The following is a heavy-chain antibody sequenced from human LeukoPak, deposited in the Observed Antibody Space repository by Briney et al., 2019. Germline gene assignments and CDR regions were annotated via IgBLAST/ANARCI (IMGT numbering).Heavy chain of an antibody. CDR2: ISSSGSTI. Sequence: PGGSLRLSCAVSGFTVSSNYMNWVRQAPGKGLEWVSYISSSGSTIYYADSVKGRFTISRDNAKNSLYLQMNSLRAEDTAVYYCAPTTVVNGYYFDYWGQGTLVTVSS. CDR3: APTTVVNGYYFDY. D-gene: IGHD4-23*01. J-gene: IGHJ4*02. CDR1: GFTVSSNY. V-gene: IGHV3-11*04.